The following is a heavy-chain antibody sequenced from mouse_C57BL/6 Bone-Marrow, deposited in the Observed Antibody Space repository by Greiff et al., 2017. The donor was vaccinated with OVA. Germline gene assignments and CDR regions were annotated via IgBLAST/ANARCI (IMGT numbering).Heavy chain of an antibody. CDR3: ALRSLFY. CDR1: GFNFKNTS. Sequence: VQLQQSVAELVRPGASVKLSCTASGFNFKNTSMHWVKQRPEQGLEWIGRIDPANGNTKYAPKFQGKATITADTSSNTAYLQLSSLTSEDTAIYYCALRSLFYWGQGTTLTVSS. CDR2: IDPANGNT. D-gene: IGHD2-3*01. J-gene: IGHJ2*01. V-gene: IGHV14-3*01.